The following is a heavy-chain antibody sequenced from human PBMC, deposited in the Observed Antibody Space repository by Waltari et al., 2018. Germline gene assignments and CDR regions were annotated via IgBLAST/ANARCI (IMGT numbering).Heavy chain of an antibody. Sequence: QVQLVQSGAEVKKPGSSVRVSCKASGGTFSSYAISWVRQAPGQGLEVMGAVIPIFGTLHFAQRFLGRLTMTADDSTSTGYMDLTDLRSEGTAIYYCARDVYYDRSGFDCWGQGTLVTVSS. D-gene: IGHD3-22*01. V-gene: IGHV1-69*13. J-gene: IGHJ4*02. CDR3: ARDVYYDRSGFDC. CDR1: GGTFSSYA. CDR2: VIPIFGTL.